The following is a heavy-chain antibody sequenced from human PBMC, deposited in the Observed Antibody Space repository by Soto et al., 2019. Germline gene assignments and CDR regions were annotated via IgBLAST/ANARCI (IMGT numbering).Heavy chain of an antibody. Sequence: EVLLVESGGGLVKPGGSLRLSCAASGFSFNSHNLNWVRQAPGKGLEWVSSISNNGYNIKYADSVKGRFTISRDNAKNSLFLHMSSLRAEDTGVYFCARTTIFSVELRYFYGLDVWGQGTSVTVSS. V-gene: IGHV3-21*01. CDR3: ARTTIFSVELRYFYGLDV. CDR1: GFSFNSHN. J-gene: IGHJ6*02. D-gene: IGHD3-3*01. CDR2: ISNNGYNI.